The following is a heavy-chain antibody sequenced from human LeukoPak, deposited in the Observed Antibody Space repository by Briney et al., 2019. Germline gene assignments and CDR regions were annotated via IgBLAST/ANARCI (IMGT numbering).Heavy chain of an antibody. CDR3: ARVTRVVYYYYYYMDV. CDR2: INHSGST. CDR1: GASFSDYY. Sequence: SETLSLTCDVYGASFSDYYWSWVRQPPGKGLEWIGEINHSGSTNYNPSLKSRVAISVDTSKNQFSLKLSSVTAADTAVYYCARVTRVVYYYYYYMDVWGKGTTVTVSS. V-gene: IGHV4-34*01. J-gene: IGHJ6*03.